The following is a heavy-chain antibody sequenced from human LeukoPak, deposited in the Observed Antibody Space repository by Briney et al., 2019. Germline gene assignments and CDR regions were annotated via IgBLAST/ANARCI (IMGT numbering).Heavy chain of an antibody. CDR2: ININGSST. D-gene: IGHD2-15*01. CDR3: ARDRYCSGNGCQDLGY. V-gene: IGHV3-74*01. CDR1: GFTFSNYW. J-gene: IGHJ4*02. Sequence: GGSLRLSCVASGFTFSNYWIHWVRQAPGKGLVWVSRININGSSTIYADSVKGRFTISRDNAKNTLYLQMNNLRADDTAVYYCARDRYCSGNGCQDLGYWGQGTLVTVSS.